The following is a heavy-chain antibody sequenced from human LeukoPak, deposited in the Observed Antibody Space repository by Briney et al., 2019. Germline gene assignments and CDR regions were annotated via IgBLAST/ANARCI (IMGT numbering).Heavy chain of an antibody. D-gene: IGHD3-10*01. CDR3: AKEVHPYDSGTYYFDY. J-gene: IGHJ4*02. Sequence: GGSLRLSCVGSGFTFSSYGMHWVRQAAGKGLEWVAFIQHDGSNEYYADSVKGRFTVSRDNSKNTLFLQMNSLRAEEMAVYYCAKEVHPYDSGTYYFDYWGRGTLVTVSS. CDR1: GFTFSSYG. CDR2: IQHDGSNE. V-gene: IGHV3-30*02.